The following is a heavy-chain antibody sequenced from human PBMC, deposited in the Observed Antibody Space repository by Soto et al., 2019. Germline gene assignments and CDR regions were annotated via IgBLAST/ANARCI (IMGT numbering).Heavy chain of an antibody. CDR2: IYHSGST. V-gene: IGHV4-30-2*01. CDR3: ARGMTTVTTFDY. CDR1: GDTISTGGYT. Sequence: SETLSLTCDVSGDTISTGGYTWAWIRQPPGKGLEWIGYIYHSGSTYYNPSLKSRVTISVDRSKNQISLKLSSVTAADTAVYYCARGMTTVTTFDYWGQGTLVTVSS. J-gene: IGHJ4*02. D-gene: IGHD4-17*01.